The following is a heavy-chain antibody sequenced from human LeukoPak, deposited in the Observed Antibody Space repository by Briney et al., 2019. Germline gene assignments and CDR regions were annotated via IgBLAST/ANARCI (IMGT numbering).Heavy chain of an antibody. CDR3: ARDLSWNYGMDV. V-gene: IGHV4-30-4*01. J-gene: IGHJ6*02. CDR2: IYCSGST. CDR1: GGSISSGDYY. D-gene: IGHD1-1*01. Sequence: SETLSLTCTVSGGSISSGDYYWSWIRQPPGKGLEWIGYIYCSGSTYYNPSLKSRVTISVDTSKNQFSLKLSSVTAADTAVYYCARDLSWNYGMDVWGQGTTVTVSS.